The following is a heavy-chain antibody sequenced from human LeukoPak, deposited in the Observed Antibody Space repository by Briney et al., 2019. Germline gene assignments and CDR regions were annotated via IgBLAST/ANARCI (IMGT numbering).Heavy chain of an antibody. V-gene: IGHV3-30*04. CDR3: ARDRAYGGIGAVDY. Sequence: GGSLRVSCTASGFTFNIYAMHWVRQAPGKGLEWVAVMSFGGNKKYYADSVKGRFSISRDNSENTLYLQMNSLRPEDTAVYYCARDRAYGGIGAVDYSGQGTLLTVSS. CDR2: MSFGGNKK. D-gene: IGHD2-21*01. J-gene: IGHJ4*02. CDR1: GFTFNIYA.